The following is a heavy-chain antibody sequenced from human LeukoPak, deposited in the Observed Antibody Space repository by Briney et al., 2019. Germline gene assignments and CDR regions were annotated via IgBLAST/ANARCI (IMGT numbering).Heavy chain of an antibody. CDR1: GFTFSTYP. Sequence: GGSLRLSCEASGFTFSTYPMHWVRQAPEKGLEWVAMISDHGSNTYYADSVKGRFTISRDNSKSTVYLQMNNPRVEDTAIYYCVRVIDITGYYHYFDSWGQGTLVTVSS. V-gene: IGHV3-30*14. J-gene: IGHJ4*02. CDR3: VRVIDITGYYHYFDS. D-gene: IGHD3-9*01. CDR2: ISDHGSNT.